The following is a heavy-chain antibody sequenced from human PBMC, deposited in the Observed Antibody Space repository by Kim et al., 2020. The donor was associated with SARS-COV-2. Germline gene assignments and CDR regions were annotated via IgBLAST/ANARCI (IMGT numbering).Heavy chain of an antibody. CDR3: ATRNGGYLGSGMDV. D-gene: IGHD2-8*01. Sequence: SPSFQGQVTISADKSISTAYLQWSSLKASDTAMYYCATRNGGYLGSGMDVWGQGTTVTVSS. V-gene: IGHV5-51*01. J-gene: IGHJ6*02.